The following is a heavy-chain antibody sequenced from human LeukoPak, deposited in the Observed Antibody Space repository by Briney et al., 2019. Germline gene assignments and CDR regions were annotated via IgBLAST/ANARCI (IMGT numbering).Heavy chain of an antibody. CDR1: GYSISSGYY. J-gene: IGHJ4*02. CDR3: ARKGPEHLPTYFDH. D-gene: IGHD2-21*01. CDR2: IWPSGST. Sequence: SETLSLTCTVSGYSISSGYYWGWIRQSPGQGLEWIGYIWPSGSTNYNPSLSGRVAISLDKSRNHFTLMVTAVTAADTAFYYCARKGPEHLPTYFDHWGRGILVTVSS. V-gene: IGHV4-38-2*02.